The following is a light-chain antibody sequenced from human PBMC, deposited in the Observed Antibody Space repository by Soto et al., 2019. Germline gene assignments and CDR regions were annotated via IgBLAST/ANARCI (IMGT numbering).Light chain of an antibody. CDR2: DVS. CDR3: SSYTSTNFVI. Sequence: QSVLTQPASVSGSPGQSITISCTGSSTDIGDYKYVSWYKQHPGKAPKLMIYDVSNRPSGVSNRFSGSKSGNTASLTISGLQAEDDADYYCSSYTSTNFVIFGGGTKLTVL. CDR1: STDIGDYKY. V-gene: IGLV2-14*01. J-gene: IGLJ2*01.